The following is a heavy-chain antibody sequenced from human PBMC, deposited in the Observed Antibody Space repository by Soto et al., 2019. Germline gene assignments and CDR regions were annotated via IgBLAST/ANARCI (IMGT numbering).Heavy chain of an antibody. CDR2: MNPNTGNS. J-gene: IGHJ4*02. CDR1: GYTFTSYD. Sequence: QVQLVQSGAEVRKPGASVKVSCEASGYTFTSYDIYWVRQATGQGLEWMGWMNPNTGNSGYAQKFQGRVTMTSDTSISTAHMERSSLRSEDTAVSYRARRAETNGWNGFGADKYYFDFWGQGTLVTVSS. V-gene: IGHV1-8*01. D-gene: IGHD1-1*01. CDR3: ARRAETNGWNGFGADKYYFDF.